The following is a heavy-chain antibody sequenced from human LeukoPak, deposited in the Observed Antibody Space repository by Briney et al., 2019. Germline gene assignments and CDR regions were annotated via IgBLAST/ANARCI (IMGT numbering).Heavy chain of an antibody. Sequence: GGSLRLSCAASGFTFSSYGMHWVRQAPGKGLEWVAFIRYDGSNKYYADSVKGRFTISRDNSKNTLYLQMNSLKTEDTAVYYCTTGIVVVVATPGYWGQGTLVTVSS. CDR3: TTGIVVVVATPGY. J-gene: IGHJ4*02. CDR1: GFTFSSYG. CDR2: IRYDGSNK. V-gene: IGHV3-30*02. D-gene: IGHD2-15*01.